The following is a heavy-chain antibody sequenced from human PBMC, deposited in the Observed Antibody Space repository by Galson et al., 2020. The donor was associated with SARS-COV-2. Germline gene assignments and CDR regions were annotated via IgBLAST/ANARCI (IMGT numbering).Heavy chain of an antibody. D-gene: IGHD3-3*01. CDR3: ARHSVRSITIFGVVTTDWYFDL. J-gene: IGHJ2*01. CDR2: IYYIGST. CDR1: GGSISSYY. V-gene: IGHV4-59*08. Sequence: SETLSLTCTVSGGSISSYYWSWIRQPPGKGLEWIGYIYYIGSTNYNPSLKSRVTISVDTSKNQFSLKLSSVTAADTAVDYWARHSVRSITIFGVVTTDWYFDLWGRGTLVTVSS.